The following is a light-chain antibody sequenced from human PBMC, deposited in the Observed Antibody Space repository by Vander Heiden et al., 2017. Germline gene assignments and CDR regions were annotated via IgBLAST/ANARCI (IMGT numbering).Light chain of an antibody. CDR1: KLGNKY. Sequence: SYGLTQPPSGSVSPGQTASITCSGGKLGNKYACWYQHKPGQSPVLVIYQDNKRPSGIPERFSGSNSGNTATLTISGTQAMDEADYYCLAWDSSTGVFGGGTKLTVL. J-gene: IGLJ2*01. CDR2: QDN. CDR3: LAWDSSTGV. V-gene: IGLV3-1*01.